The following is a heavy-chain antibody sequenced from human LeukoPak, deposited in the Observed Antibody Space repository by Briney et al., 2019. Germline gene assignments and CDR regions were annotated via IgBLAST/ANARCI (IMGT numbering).Heavy chain of an antibody. Sequence: GGSLRLSCAASGFTFSSYAMHWVRQAPGKGLEWVAVISYDGSNKYYADSVKGRFTISRDNSKNTLYLQMNSLRAEDTAVYYCARVSSDPRRDGYNTMQADYYYYYMDVWGKGTTVTVSS. J-gene: IGHJ6*03. V-gene: IGHV3-30-3*01. CDR3: ARVSSDPRRDGYNTMQADYYYYYMDV. CDR2: ISYDGSNK. D-gene: IGHD5-24*01. CDR1: GFTFSSYA.